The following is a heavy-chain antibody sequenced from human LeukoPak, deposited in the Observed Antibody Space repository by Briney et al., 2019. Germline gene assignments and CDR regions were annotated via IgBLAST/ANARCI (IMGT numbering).Heavy chain of an antibody. CDR3: ARALASLAYCSSTSCYIWFDP. CDR1: GDSISSYS. V-gene: IGHV4-59*01. D-gene: IGHD2-2*02. Sequence: SETLSLTCTVSGDSISSYSWSWIRQPPGKGLEWIGYIYYRGSTNYSPSLKSRVTISIDTSKNQFSLKLSSVTAADTAVYYCARALASLAYCSSTSCYIWFDPWGQGTLVTVSS. J-gene: IGHJ5*02. CDR2: IYYRGST.